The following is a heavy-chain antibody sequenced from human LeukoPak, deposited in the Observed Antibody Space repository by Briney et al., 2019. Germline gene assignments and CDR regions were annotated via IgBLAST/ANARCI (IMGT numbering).Heavy chain of an antibody. CDR1: GGSISSYY. V-gene: IGHV4-59*01. D-gene: IGHD3-3*01. CDR2: IYYSGST. Sequence: PSETLSLTCTVSGGSISSYYWSWIRQPPGKGLEWIGYIYYSGSTNYNPSLKSRVTISVDTSKNQFSLKLSSVTAADTAVYYCARASILEWLLCRRGGYYFDYWGQGTLVTVSS. J-gene: IGHJ4*02. CDR3: ARASILEWLLCRRGGYYFDY.